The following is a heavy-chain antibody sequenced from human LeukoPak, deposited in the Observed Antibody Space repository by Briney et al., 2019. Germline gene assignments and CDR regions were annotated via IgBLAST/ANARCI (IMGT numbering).Heavy chain of an antibody. J-gene: IGHJ4*02. D-gene: IGHD4-11*01. V-gene: IGHV1-2*02. CDR2: INPTSGGT. CDR3: ARESTDYSSDDYFDY. CDR1: GYTFTSYY. Sequence: GASVKVSCKASGYTFTSYYMHWVRQAPGQGLEWMGWINPTSGGTNYAQKFQGRVTMTRDTSISTAYMELSRLRSDDTAVYYCARESTDYSSDDYFDYWGQGTLVTVSS.